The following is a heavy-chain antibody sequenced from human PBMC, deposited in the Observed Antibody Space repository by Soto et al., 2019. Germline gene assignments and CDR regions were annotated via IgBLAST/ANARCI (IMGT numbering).Heavy chain of an antibody. CDR3: AFLYVGDYAEYFHV. D-gene: IGHD4-17*01. Sequence: SETLSLTCTVSGGSISSYYWSWIRQPPGKGLEWIGYIYYSGSTNYNPSLKSRVTISVDTSKNQFSLKLSSVTAADTAVYYCAFLYVGDYAEYFHVWGKGTTVTVSS. CDR1: GGSISSYY. J-gene: IGHJ6*04. V-gene: IGHV4-59*08. CDR2: IYYSGST.